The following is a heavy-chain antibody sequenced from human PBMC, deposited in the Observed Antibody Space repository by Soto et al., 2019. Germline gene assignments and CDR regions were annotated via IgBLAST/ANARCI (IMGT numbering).Heavy chain of an antibody. CDR1: GGSISSGGYS. J-gene: IGHJ5*02. CDR2: IYHSGST. CDR3: ARGADSSSNWFDP. Sequence: SETLSLTCAVSGGSISSGGYSWSWIRQPPGKGLEWIGYIYHSGSTYYNPSLKSRVTISVDRSKNQFSLKLSSVTAADTAVYYCARGADSSSNWFDPWGQGTLVTVSS. D-gene: IGHD6-13*01. V-gene: IGHV4-30-2*01.